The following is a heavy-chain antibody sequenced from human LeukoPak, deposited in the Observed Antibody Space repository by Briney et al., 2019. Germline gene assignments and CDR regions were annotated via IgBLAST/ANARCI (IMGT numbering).Heavy chain of an antibody. CDR2: IGGYNGDT. V-gene: IGHV1-18*04. Sequence: ASVKVSCKASGDTFTGDDMHWVRHAQGQGHDLMGLIGGYNGDTIYAQKPQGRVTMTTDRSTTTAYVELRSLTSDDTAVYYCARDPSNTSGRYQYLDHWGRGTLVTVSS. D-gene: IGHD6-19*01. CDR1: GDTFTGDD. CDR3: ARDPSNTSGRYQYLDH. J-gene: IGHJ2*01.